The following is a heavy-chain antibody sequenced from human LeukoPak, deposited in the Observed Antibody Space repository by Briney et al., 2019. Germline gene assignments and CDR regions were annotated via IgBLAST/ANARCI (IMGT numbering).Heavy chain of an antibody. Sequence: GSRRLSCAASGFTFSSYWMSWVRQAPGKGLEWVAYIKQDGSEKYYVDSVKGRLTISRDNAKNSLYLQMNSLRAEDTAVYYCAKWRVVAAAGPDDYWGQGTLVTVSS. CDR2: IKQDGSEK. CDR3: AKWRVVAAAGPDDY. J-gene: IGHJ4*02. D-gene: IGHD6-13*01. V-gene: IGHV3-7*03. CDR1: GFTFSSYW.